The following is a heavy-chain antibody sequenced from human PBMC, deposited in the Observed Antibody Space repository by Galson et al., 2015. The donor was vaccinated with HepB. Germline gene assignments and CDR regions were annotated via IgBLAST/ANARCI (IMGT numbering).Heavy chain of an antibody. V-gene: IGHV3-33*01. Sequence: SLRLSCAASGFTFSSYGMHWVRQAPGKGLEWVAVVWYDGSNKYYADSVKGRFTISRDNSKNTLYLQMNSLRAEDTAVYYCARDDPERIVDYWGQGTLVTVSS. CDR3: ARDDPERIVDY. CDR1: GFTFSSYG. CDR2: VWYDGSNK. J-gene: IGHJ4*02. D-gene: IGHD1-1*01.